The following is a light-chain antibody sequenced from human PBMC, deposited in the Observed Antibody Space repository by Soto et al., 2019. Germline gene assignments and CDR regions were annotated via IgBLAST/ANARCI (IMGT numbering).Light chain of an antibody. Sequence: DIQMTQSPSTLSASVGDRVTITCRASQSISSWLAWYQQKPGKAPKLLIYKASSLESGVPSRFSGSGYGTEFTLTISSLQTEDFATYYCQQYNSYSWTFGQGT. CDR3: QQYNSYSWT. J-gene: IGKJ1*01. CDR1: QSISSW. V-gene: IGKV1-5*03. CDR2: KAS.